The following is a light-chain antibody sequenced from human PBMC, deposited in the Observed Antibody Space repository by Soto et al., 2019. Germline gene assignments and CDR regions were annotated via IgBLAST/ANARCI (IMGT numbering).Light chain of an antibody. J-gene: IGKJ1*01. Sequence: ENVLSQAPGTLSLSPGGSDTLSRRASQSVSNNYLAWHQQKPGQAPRLLIYGASNRATGIPDRFSGSGSGTDFTLTISRLEPEDFAVYDCQQYGSSGTFGQGTKVDIK. CDR3: QQYGSSGT. CDR2: GAS. CDR1: QSVSNNY. V-gene: IGKV3-20*01.